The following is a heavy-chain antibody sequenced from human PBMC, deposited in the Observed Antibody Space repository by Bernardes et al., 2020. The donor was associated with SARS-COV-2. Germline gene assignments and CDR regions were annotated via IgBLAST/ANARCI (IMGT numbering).Heavy chain of an antibody. D-gene: IGHD1-1*01. J-gene: IGHJ6*02. CDR1: GFTLRRYD. V-gene: IGHV3-13*01. CDR2: ICTAGDT. CDR3: ARGGTGTTYYYYYGMDV. Sequence: GSLSPPCAASGFTLRRYDMHWVRPATGKGLEWVSAICTAGDTYYPGSVKGRFTISRENAKNSLYLQMNSMRAGDTAVYYCARGGTGTTYYYYYGMDVWGQGTTVTVSS.